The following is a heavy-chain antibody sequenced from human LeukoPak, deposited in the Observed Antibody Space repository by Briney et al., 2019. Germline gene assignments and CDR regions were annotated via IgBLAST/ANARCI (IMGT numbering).Heavy chain of an antibody. Sequence: GESLKISCKVSGYSFTTYWIGWVRQMPGKGLEGMGIIYPADSDTRYSPSFQGQVTISADKSISTAYLQWSSLKASDTAMYYCARHRCSGVTCYPFDYWGQGTLVTVSS. V-gene: IGHV5-51*01. CDR1: GYSFTTYW. CDR3: ARHRCSGVTCYPFDY. CDR2: IYPADSDT. D-gene: IGHD2-15*01. J-gene: IGHJ4*02.